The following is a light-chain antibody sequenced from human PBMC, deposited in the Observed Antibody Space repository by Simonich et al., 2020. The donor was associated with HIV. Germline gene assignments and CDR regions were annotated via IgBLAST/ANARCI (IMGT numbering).Light chain of an antibody. CDR1: QSLLYSDGKTY. Sequence: DIVMTQTPLSLSVTPGQPASISCKSSQSLLYSDGKTYLYWYLQKSGQSPQLLISDVSNRFSGVPDRFSGSGSGTDFTLKIRRVEAEDVGIYYCMQSIKFPTFGQGTKVEIK. CDR2: DVS. J-gene: IGKJ1*01. V-gene: IGKV2D-29*02. CDR3: MQSIKFPT.